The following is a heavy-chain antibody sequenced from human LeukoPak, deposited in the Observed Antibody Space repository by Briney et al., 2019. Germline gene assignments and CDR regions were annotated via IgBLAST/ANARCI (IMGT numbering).Heavy chain of an antibody. CDR1: GFTFSSYW. Sequence: GGSLRLSCVASGFTFSSYWMHRVRQDPRKGLVWVSRINGDGRNINYADSVRGRFTISRDNAKNTLYLQMNTLRVEDTAVYYCATPGPPTFPPNAFDIWGQGTMVTVSS. V-gene: IGHV3-74*01. D-gene: IGHD2-15*01. CDR2: INGDGRNI. CDR3: ATPGPPTFPPNAFDI. J-gene: IGHJ3*02.